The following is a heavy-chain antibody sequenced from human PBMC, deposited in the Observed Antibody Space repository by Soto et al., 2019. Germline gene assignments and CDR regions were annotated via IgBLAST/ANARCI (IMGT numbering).Heavy chain of an antibody. V-gene: IGHV3-74*01. CDR2: ISDDGSTA. J-gene: IGHJ4*02. CDR3: ARGPRVSSTGTGAH. D-gene: IGHD1-1*01. Sequence: GGSLRLSCSVSGFTFSAYWMHWVRKVPGKGLTWVSRISDDGSTATYADSVKGRFVISRANAKNSLYLEMHTLRADDAGLYYCARGPRVSSTGTGAHWGRGPLVTFSS. CDR1: GFTFSAYW.